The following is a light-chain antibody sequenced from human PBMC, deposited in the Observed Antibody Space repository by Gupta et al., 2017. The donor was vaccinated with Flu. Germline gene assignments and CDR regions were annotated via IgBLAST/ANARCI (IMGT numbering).Light chain of an antibody. CDR2: EGT. CDR3: CSYAGRNTWV. J-gene: IGLJ1*01. Sequence: QSALTQPASVSGSPGQSITISCTGTSSDVGSYNLVSWYQLHPGKAPQLILYEGTKRPSGVSNRFSGSKSGNTASLTISGLQAEDEADYYCCSYAGRNTWVFGTGTKVTVL. V-gene: IGLV2-23*01. CDR1: SSDVGSYNL.